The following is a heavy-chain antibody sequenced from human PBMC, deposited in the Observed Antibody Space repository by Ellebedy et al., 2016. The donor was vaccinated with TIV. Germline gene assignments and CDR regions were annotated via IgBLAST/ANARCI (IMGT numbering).Heavy chain of an antibody. CDR3: ARDIGSARGGGDHYFDY. V-gene: IGHV1-18*01. Sequence: AASVRVSCKASGYTFTSYGISWVRQAPGQGLEWMGWISAYSGNTNYAENLQGRVTMTTDTSTDTAYMELRSLRSDDTAVYYCARDIGSARGGGDHYFDYWGQGTLVTVSS. CDR2: ISAYSGNT. CDR1: GYTFTSYG. J-gene: IGHJ4*02. D-gene: IGHD6-6*01.